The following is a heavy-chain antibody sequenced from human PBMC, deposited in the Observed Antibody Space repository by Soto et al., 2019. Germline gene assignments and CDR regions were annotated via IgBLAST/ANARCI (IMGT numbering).Heavy chain of an antibody. CDR1: SDSVSNSRW. CDR2: IYHSGST. V-gene: IGHV4-4*02. CDR3: ARNGGFCIDV. D-gene: IGHD3-10*01. J-gene: IGHJ6*03. Sequence: SETLSLTCTVSSDSVSNSRWWSWVRQPPGKGLEWIGEIYHSGSTNYNPALKSRVTISVDRSNNQFSLNLNSVTAADTAVYYCARNGGFCIDVWGKGTTVTVSS.